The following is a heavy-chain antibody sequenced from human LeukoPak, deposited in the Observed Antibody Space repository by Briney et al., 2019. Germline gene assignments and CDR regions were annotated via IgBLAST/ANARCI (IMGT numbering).Heavy chain of an antibody. CDR3: ARQGSYSSSWYNIDY. Sequence: GESLKISCKGSGYNFTNYWIGWVRQMPGKGLEWAGMIYPDDSDTRYSPSFQGQVTISADKSINTACLQWGSLKASDTAMYYCARQGSYSSSWYNIDYWGQGTPVTVSS. D-gene: IGHD6-13*01. V-gene: IGHV5-51*01. CDR1: GYNFTNYW. CDR2: IYPDDSDT. J-gene: IGHJ4*02.